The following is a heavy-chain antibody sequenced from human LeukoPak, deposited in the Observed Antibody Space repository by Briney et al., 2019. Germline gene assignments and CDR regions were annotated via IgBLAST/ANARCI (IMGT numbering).Heavy chain of an antibody. CDR2: VIPIFGIA. CDR1: GGTFSSYA. CDR3: ASMEYQLLSEYFQH. V-gene: IGHV1-69*04. Sequence: SVKVSCKASGGTFSSYAISWVRQAPGQGRGWMGRVIPIFGIANYAQKFQGRVTITADKSTSTAYMELSSLRSEDTGVYYCASMEYQLLSEYFQHWGQGTLVTVSS. J-gene: IGHJ1*01. D-gene: IGHD2-2*01.